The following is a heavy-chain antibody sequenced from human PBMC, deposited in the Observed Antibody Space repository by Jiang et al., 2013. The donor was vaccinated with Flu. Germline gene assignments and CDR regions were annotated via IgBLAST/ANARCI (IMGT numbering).Heavy chain of an antibody. Sequence: VVQPGRSLRLSCAASGFTFSSYGMHWVRQAPGKGLEWVAVISYDGSNKYYADSVKGRFTISRDNSKNTLYLQMNSLRAEDTAVYYCAKDRSDAFDIWGQGTMVTVSS. V-gene: IGHV3-30*18. CDR2: ISYDGSNK. CDR1: GFTFSSYG. CDR3: AKDRSDAFDI. J-gene: IGHJ3*02.